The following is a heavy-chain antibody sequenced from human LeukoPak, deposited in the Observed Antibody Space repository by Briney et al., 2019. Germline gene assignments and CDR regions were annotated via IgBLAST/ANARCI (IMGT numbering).Heavy chain of an antibody. CDR3: AKARSLTCGGDCYQIDY. D-gene: IGHD2-21*02. J-gene: IGHJ4*02. CDR2: ISGSGYTT. CDR1: GFTFSSFA. V-gene: IGHV3-23*01. Sequence: GGSLRLSCVASGFTFSSFAINWVRPAPGKGLEWVSGISGSGYTTYYADSVRGRFSISRDNSRNTLSLQMSSLRAEDTAVYYCAKARSLTCGGDCYQIDYWGQGTLVIVSS.